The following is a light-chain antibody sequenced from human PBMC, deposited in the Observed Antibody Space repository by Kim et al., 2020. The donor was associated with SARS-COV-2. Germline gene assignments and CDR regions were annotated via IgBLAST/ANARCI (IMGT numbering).Light chain of an antibody. V-gene: IGLV3-21*04. CDR2: YDS. Sequence: PGKTARITCGGNNIESKSVHWYLQQPGQAPVLVIYYDSDRPSGIPERFSGSNSGNTATLTISRVEAGDEADYYCQVWDSSSDHPVFGGGTKLTVL. CDR3: QVWDSSSDHPV. J-gene: IGLJ3*02. CDR1: NIESKS.